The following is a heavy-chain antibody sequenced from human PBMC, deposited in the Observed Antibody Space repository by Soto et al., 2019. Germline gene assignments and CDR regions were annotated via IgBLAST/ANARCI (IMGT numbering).Heavy chain of an antibody. D-gene: IGHD3-16*01. CDR2: IYYSGDT. Sequence: PWETLALTCSVSGGSISSGAYYWSWIRQHPGKGLEWIGYIYYSGDTYYNPPLKSRVIVSVDASKNTFSLKLSFVTAADTAVYYCAREGGNGVDYWGQGTLVTV. CDR3: AREGGNGVDY. V-gene: IGHV4-31*03. CDR1: GGSISSGAYY. J-gene: IGHJ4*02.